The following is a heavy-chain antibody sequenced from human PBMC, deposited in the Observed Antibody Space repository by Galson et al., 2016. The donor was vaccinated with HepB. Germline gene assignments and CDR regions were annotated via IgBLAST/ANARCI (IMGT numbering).Heavy chain of an antibody. CDR3: AKDRGYFGSALDY. Sequence: LRLSCAASGFTFSSYAMSWVRQAPGKGLEWVSAISGSGGSTYYADSVKGRFTISRDNSKNTLYLQMNSLRAEDTALYYCAKDRGYFGSALDYWGQGTLVTGSS. J-gene: IGHJ4*02. CDR1: GFTFSSYA. CDR2: ISGSGGST. V-gene: IGHV3-23*01. D-gene: IGHD2/OR15-2a*01.